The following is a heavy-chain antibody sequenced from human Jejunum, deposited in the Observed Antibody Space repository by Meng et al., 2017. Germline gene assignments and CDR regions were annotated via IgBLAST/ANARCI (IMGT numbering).Heavy chain of an antibody. CDR2: IRNKANRYNP. Sequence: GESLKISCAASGFTFSDHYMDWVRQAPGKGLEWVGCIRNKANRYNPEYAASGKGRVTISRDDSKNSVDLQMNYLETEDTAVYYGCRSAVSPDWYFDLWGRGTPVTVSS. CDR1: GFTFSDHY. D-gene: IGHD6-6*01. CDR3: CRSAVSPDWYFDL. V-gene: IGHV3-72*01. J-gene: IGHJ2*01.